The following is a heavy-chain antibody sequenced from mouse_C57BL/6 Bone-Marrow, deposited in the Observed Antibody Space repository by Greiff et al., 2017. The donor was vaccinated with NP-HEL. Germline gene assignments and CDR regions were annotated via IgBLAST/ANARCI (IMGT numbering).Heavy chain of an antibody. CDR2: IDPENGAT. V-gene: IGHV14-4*01. J-gene: IGHJ3*01. CDR1: GFNITDDY. Sequence: VQLQQSGAELVRPGASVKLSCTASGFNITDDYMPWVKQRPEQGLEWIGWIDPENGATEYASKFQGKATLTADTSSNTAYLQLSSLTSEDTAVYYCTGSYYYVGAWFAYWGQGTLVTVSA. CDR3: TGSYYYVGAWFAY. D-gene: IGHD1-1*01.